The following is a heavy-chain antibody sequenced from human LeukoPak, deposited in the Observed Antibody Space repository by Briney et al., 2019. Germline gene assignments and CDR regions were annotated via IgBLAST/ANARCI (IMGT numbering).Heavy chain of an antibody. CDR1: GGSISSYY. V-gene: IGHV4-59*08. Sequence: SETLSLTCTVSGGSISSYYWSWIRQPPGKGLEWIGYIYYSGSTNYNPSLKSRVTISVDTSKNQFSLKLSSVTAADTAVYYCARSGYDGWFDPWGQGTLVTVSS. D-gene: IGHD5-12*01. CDR3: ARSGYDGWFDP. CDR2: IYYSGST. J-gene: IGHJ5*02.